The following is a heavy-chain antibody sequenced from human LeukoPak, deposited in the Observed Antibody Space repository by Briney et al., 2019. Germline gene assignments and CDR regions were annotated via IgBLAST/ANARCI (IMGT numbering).Heavy chain of an antibody. CDR3: ARRDSGWNYFDY. D-gene: IGHD5-12*01. CDR2: IYYTGRN. Sequence: SETLSLTCAVPGGSINSHYWSWIRQPPGKGLEWIGDIYYTGRNNYNPSLKSRVTISVDTSENHLSLNLTSVLAADTAMYYCARRDSGWNYFDYWGQGNLVTVSS. CDR1: GGSINSHY. V-gene: IGHV4-59*08. J-gene: IGHJ4*02.